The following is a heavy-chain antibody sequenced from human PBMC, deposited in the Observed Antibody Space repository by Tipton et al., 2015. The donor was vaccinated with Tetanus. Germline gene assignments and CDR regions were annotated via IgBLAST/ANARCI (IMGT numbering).Heavy chain of an antibody. J-gene: IGHJ4*02. CDR3: ASGPSLDY. Sequence: SLRLSCSVSGFLFSSYTMNWVRQAPGRGLEWVSSISSTTSYIYYSDSVKGRLTISRDNAKNSLYLQMNSLTADDTAVYFCASGPSLDYWGQGTLVTVSS. CDR2: ISSTTSYI. CDR1: GFLFSSYT. V-gene: IGHV3-21*01.